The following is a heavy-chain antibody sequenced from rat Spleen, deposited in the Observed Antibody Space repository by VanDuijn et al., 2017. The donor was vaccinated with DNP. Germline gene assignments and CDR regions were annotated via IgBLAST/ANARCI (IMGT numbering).Heavy chain of an antibody. CDR2: IGSDGYAP. CDR1: GFSFSYYY. V-gene: IGHV5-27*01. J-gene: IGHJ2*01. CDR3: TTGGIVMPTLDY. Sequence: EVQLVESGGGLVQPGRSLKLSCAASGFSFSYYYMAWVRQAPTKGLEWVAYIGSDGYAPYYGDSVKGRFAISRDNAKSTLYLQMNSLRSEDMATYYCTTGGIVMPTLDYWGQGVMVTVSS. D-gene: IGHD1-12*01.